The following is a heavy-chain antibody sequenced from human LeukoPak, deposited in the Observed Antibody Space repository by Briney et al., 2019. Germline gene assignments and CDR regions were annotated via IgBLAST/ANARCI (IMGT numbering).Heavy chain of an antibody. V-gene: IGHV4-39*07. J-gene: IGHJ4*02. D-gene: IGHD6-19*01. CDR1: GGSISSSSYY. CDR2: IYYSGST. CDR3: ASEFGEQWLLGQAVDY. Sequence: SETLSLTCTVSGGSISSSSYYWGWIRQPPGKGLEWIGSIYYSGSTNYNPSLKSRVTISVDTSKNQFSLKLSSVTAADTAVYYCASEFGEQWLLGQAVDYWGQGTLVTVSS.